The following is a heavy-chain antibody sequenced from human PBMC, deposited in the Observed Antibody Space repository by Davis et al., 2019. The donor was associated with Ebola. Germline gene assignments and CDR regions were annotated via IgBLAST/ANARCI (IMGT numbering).Heavy chain of an antibody. J-gene: IGHJ4*02. V-gene: IGHV3-66*01. CDR1: GFTVSSNY. D-gene: IGHD1-1*01. Sequence: GGSLRLSCAASGFTVSSNYVSWVRQAPGKGLEWVSVIYSGGSIYYADSVKGRFTISRDNAKNSLYLQMNSLRAEDTAVYYCARTVQAFDYWGQGTLVTVSS. CDR2: IYSGGSI. CDR3: ARTVQAFDY.